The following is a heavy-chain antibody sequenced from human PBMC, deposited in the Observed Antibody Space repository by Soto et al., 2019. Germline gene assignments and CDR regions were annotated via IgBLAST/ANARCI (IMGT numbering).Heavy chain of an antibody. CDR2: IWPDGNDK. D-gene: IGHD1-26*01. V-gene: IGHV3-33*01. CDR1: GFTFSNYG. CDR3: ARAGIVATTQLGWFDP. J-gene: IGHJ5*02. Sequence: PGGSLRLSCEASGFTFSNYGLHWVRQAPGKGLEWVAAIWPDGNDKYYPDSVKGRFFISRDNSKNTLYLQMNTLRVEDTAIYFCARAGIVATTQLGWFDPWGLGTLVTVSS.